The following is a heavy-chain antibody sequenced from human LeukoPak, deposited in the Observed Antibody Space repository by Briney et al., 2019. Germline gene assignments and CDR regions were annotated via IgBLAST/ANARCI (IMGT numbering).Heavy chain of an antibody. J-gene: IGHJ4*02. CDR2: IIPIFGTA. D-gene: IGHD3-22*01. CDR1: GGTFSSYA. CDR3: ARPYDSSGYYYDY. V-gene: IGHV1-69*05. Sequence: SVKVSCKASGGTFSSYAISWVRQAPGQGLEWMGRIIPIFGTANYAQKFQGRVTMTRDTSTSTVYMELSSLRSEDTAVYYCARPYDSSGYYYDYWGQGTLVTVSS.